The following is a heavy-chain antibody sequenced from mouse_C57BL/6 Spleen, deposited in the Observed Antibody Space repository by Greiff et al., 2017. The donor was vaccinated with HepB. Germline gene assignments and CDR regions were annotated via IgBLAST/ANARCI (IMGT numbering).Heavy chain of an antibody. CDR2: INPNNGGT. J-gene: IGHJ3*01. CDR3: ARVRDGYPFAY. D-gene: IGHD2-3*01. V-gene: IGHV1-26*01. CDR1: GYTFTDYY. Sequence: VQLQQSGPELVKPGASVKISCKASGYTFTDYYMNWVKQSHGKSLEWIGDINPNNGGTSYNQKFKGKATLTVDKSSSTAYMELRSLTSEDSAVYYCARVRDGYPFAYWGQGTLVTVSA.